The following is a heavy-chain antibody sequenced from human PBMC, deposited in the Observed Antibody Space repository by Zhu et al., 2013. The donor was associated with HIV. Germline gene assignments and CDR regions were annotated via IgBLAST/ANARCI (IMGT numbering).Heavy chain of an antibody. J-gene: IGHJ6*02. CDR1: GFTFSSYA. D-gene: IGHD4-17*01. CDR2: ISYDGSNK. CDR3: ARVGDDYGDYDGHYGMDV. V-gene: IGHV3-30-3*01. Sequence: VQLVESGGGVVQPGRSLRLSCAASGFTFSSYAMHWVRQAPGKGLEWVAVISYDGSNKYYADSVKGRFTISRDNSKNTLYLQMNSLRAEDTAVYYCARVGDDYGDYDGHYGMDVWGQGTTVTVSS.